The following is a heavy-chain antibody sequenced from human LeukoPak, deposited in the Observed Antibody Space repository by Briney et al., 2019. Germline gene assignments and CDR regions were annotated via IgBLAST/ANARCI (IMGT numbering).Heavy chain of an antibody. V-gene: IGHV3-30*18. CDR1: GFTFSSYG. Sequence: PGRSLSLSCAASGFTFSSYGMHWVRQAPGKGLEWVAVISYDGSNKYYADSVKGRFTISRDKSKNTLYLQVNSLRAEDTAVYYCAKDVWVTTGIDYWGQGTLVTVSS. D-gene: IGHD4-17*01. CDR3: AKDVWVTTGIDY. J-gene: IGHJ4*02. CDR2: ISYDGSNK.